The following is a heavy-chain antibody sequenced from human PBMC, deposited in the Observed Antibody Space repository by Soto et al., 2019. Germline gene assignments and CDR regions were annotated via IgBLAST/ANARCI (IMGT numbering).Heavy chain of an antibody. J-gene: IGHJ4*02. CDR2: IIPVLGTK. D-gene: IGHD6-19*01. V-gene: IGHV1-69*13. CDR1: GGTFSNYA. CDR3: ASQKGIVAVANLDY. Sequence: SVKVSCKASGGTFSNYAINWVRQAPGQGLEWVGGIIPVLGTKNHAQRFQARVTITADESTSTAYMELSSLRSEDTAVYYCASQKGIVAVANLDYWGQGTLVTVSS.